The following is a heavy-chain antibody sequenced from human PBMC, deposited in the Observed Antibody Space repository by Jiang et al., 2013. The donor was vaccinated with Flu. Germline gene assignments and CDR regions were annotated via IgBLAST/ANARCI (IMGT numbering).Heavy chain of an antibody. D-gene: IGHD2-21*02. CDR3: ARMRYECGGDCYWTFDN. CDR1: GFSLSDPTMG. V-gene: IGHV2-26*01. J-gene: IGHJ4*02. Sequence: KPTQTLTLTCSVSGFSLSDPTMGVGWIRQPPGKAPELLAHIFSNDEKFHTTSLRRRLSISKDASRSQVVLTMTKMGRGDTATYFCARMRYECGGDCYWTFDNWGQGTLVSV. CDR2: IFSNDEK.